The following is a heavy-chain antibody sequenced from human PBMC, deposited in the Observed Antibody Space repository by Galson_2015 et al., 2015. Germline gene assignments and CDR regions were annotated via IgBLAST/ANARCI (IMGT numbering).Heavy chain of an antibody. CDR2: IDWDDDK. J-gene: IGHJ4*02. Sequence: PALVKPTQTLTLTCTFSGFSLSTSGMCVSWIRQPPGKALEWLALIDWDDDKYYSTSLKTRLTISKDTSKNQVVLTMTNMDPVDTATYYCARIRIGSGYYYLFDYWGQGTLVTVSS. V-gene: IGHV2-70*01. D-gene: IGHD3-22*01. CDR1: GFSLSTSGMC. CDR3: ARIRIGSGYYYLFDY.